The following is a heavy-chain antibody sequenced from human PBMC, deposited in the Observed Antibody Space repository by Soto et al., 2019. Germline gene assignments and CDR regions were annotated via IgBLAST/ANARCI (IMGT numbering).Heavy chain of an antibody. CDR1: GYTFTSYG. D-gene: IGHD2-2*01. CDR2: ISAHNGDT. V-gene: IGHV1-18*04. Sequence: QVPLAQSGAEVKKPGASVRVSCQASGYTFTSYGVTRMRQAPGQALDWMWWISAHNGDTKYAQKFQGRVTMTTDTLPSTVNMELRSLSSDETAVYYCARVSMVVLAALTTYNPWGQVNLVT. CDR3: ARVSMVVLAALTTYNP. J-gene: IGHJ5*02.